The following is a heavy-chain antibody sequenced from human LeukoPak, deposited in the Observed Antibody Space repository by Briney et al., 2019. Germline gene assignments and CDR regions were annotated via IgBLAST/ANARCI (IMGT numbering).Heavy chain of an antibody. CDR2: IIPILGIA. V-gene: IGHV1-69*04. CDR3: ARVGDSSSGSAAFDY. D-gene: IGHD6-6*01. Sequence: ASVKVSCKASGGTFSSYAISWMRQAPGQGLEWMGRIIPILGIANYAQKFQGRVTITADKSTSTAYMELSSLRSEDTAVYYCARVGDSSSGSAAFDYWGQGTLVTVSS. J-gene: IGHJ4*02. CDR1: GGTFSSYA.